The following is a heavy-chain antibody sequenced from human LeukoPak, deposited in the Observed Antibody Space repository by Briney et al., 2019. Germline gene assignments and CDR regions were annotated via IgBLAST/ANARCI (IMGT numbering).Heavy chain of an antibody. CDR2: ISGSGGST. Sequence: GGSLRLSCAASGFTFSSYAMSWVRQAPGKGLEWVSAISGSGGSTYYADSVKGRLTISRDNSKNTLYLQMNSLRAEDTAVYYCAKDREDCSSTSCYANDAFDIWGQGTMVTVSS. V-gene: IGHV3-23*01. D-gene: IGHD2-2*01. CDR1: GFTFSSYA. CDR3: AKDREDCSSTSCYANDAFDI. J-gene: IGHJ3*02.